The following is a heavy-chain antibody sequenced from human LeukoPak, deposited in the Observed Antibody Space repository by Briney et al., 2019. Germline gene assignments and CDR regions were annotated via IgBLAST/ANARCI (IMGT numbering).Heavy chain of an antibody. J-gene: IGHJ6*02. V-gene: IGHV3-23*01. CDR1: GFTFSSYA. CDR3: AKDTSVGVAIYYYYGMDV. Sequence: GASLRLSCAASGFTFSSYAMSWVRQAPGKGLEWVSTISGSGGSTYYADSVKGRFTISRDNSKNTLYLQMNSLRVEDTAVYYCAKDTSVGVAIYYYYGMDVWGQGTTVTVSS. D-gene: IGHD5-12*01. CDR2: ISGSGGST.